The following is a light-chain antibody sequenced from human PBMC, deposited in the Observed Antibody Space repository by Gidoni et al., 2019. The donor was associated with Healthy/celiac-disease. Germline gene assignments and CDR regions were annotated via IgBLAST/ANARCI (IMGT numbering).Light chain of an antibody. J-gene: IGKJ4*01. Sequence: EIGLTQSPGTLSLSPGERATLSCRASQSVSSSYLAWYQQKPGQAPRLLIYGSSSRATGMPDRFSGSGSGTDFTLTISRLEPEDFAVYYCQQYGSSPLTFGGGTKVEIK. CDR1: QSVSSSY. CDR3: QQYGSSPLT. CDR2: GSS. V-gene: IGKV3-20*01.